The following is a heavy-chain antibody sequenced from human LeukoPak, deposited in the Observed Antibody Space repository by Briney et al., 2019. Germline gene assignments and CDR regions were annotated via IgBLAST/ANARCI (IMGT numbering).Heavy chain of an antibody. CDR2: IYTSGST. J-gene: IGHJ4*02. CDR1: GRSISSYY. CDR3: ARQTDYYDSSILDY. V-gene: IGHV4-4*09. D-gene: IGHD3-22*01. Sequence: SETLSLTCTVSGRSISSYYWSWIRQPPGKGLEWIGYIYTSGSTNYNPSLRSRVTISVDTSKNQYSLKLSSVTAADTAVYYCARQTDYYDSSILDYWGQGTLVTVSS.